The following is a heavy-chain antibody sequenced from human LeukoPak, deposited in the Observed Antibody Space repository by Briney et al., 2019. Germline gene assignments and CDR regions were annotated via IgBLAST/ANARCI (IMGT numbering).Heavy chain of an antibody. CDR2: VYNSEYT. J-gene: IGHJ5*02. Sequence: PSETLSLTCTVFGGSISGYYWSWIRQPPGKGLEWIAYVYNSEYTNYNPSLKSRASISVDTSKNLCSLRLTSVTAADTAVYYCARHAIYSGGYSFWFDPWGLGTLVTVS. CDR1: GGSISGYY. D-gene: IGHD1-26*01. CDR3: ARHAIYSGGYSFWFDP. V-gene: IGHV4-59*08.